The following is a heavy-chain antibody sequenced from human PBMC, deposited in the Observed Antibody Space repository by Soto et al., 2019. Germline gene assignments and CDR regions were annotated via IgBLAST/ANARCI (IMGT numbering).Heavy chain of an antibody. CDR1: GFTVSSKY. D-gene: IGHD2-15*01. CDR3: ARDDVFCDGGRSYGIPFDV. J-gene: IGHJ6*04. Sequence: GGSLRLSCAASGFTVSSKYMTWVRQAPGKGLEWVSLIQSGGTTYYADSVKGRFTISRDTSENTLHLQMDSLRVEDTAVYYCARDDVFCDGGRSYGIPFDVWAKGNTVPVSS. V-gene: IGHV3-66*01. CDR2: IQSGGTT.